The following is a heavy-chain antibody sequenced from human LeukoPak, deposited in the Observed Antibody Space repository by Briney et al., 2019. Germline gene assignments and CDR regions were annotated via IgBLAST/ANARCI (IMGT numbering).Heavy chain of an antibody. CDR1: GGSISSYY. Sequence: PSETLSLTCTVSGGSISSYYWSWIRQPPGKGLEWIGYIYYSGSTNYNPSLKSRVTISVDTSKNQFSLKLSSVTAADTAVYYCARDFGRSSGNNWFDPWGQGTLVTVSS. CDR2: IYYSGST. V-gene: IGHV4-59*01. CDR3: ARDFGRSSGNNWFDP. D-gene: IGHD6-19*01. J-gene: IGHJ5*02.